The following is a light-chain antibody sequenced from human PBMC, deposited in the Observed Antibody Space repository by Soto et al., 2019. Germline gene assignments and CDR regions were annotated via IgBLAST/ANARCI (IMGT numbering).Light chain of an antibody. CDR1: QGISSY. J-gene: IGKJ1*01. CDR3: QQYNTYSGT. V-gene: IGKV1-13*02. CDR2: DAS. Sequence: AIQLTQSPSSLSASVGDRVTITCRASQGISSYLGWYQQKPGKAPKLLIYDASTLESGVPSRFSGSGSGTEFTLTISSLQPDDFATYYCQQYNTYSGTFGQGTKVDIK.